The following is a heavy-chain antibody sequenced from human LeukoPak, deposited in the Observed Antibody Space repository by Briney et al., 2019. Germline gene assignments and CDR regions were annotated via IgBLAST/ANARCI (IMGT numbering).Heavy chain of an antibody. V-gene: IGHV1-69*04. CDR2: IIPILGIA. CDR3: ARDSIVCSSTSCYMEPSDY. J-gene: IGHJ4*02. CDR1: GGTFSSYA. Sequence: SVKVSCKASGGTFSSYAISWVRQAPGQGLEWMGRIIPILGIANYAQKFQGRVTITADKSTSTAYMELRSLRSDDTAVYYCARDSIVCSSTSCYMEPSDYWGQGTLVTVSS. D-gene: IGHD2-2*02.